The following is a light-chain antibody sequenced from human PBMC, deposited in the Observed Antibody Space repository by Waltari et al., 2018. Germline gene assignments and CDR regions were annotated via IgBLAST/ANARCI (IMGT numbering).Light chain of an antibody. Sequence: DIVMTQSPDSLAVSLGERATINCKSSQSVLYSSNSKNCLAWYQQKPGQPPKLLIYWASSREAGVPDRFSGSGSGTDFTLTISSLQAEDVAVYYCQQYYSTPYTCGQGTKLEIK. J-gene: IGKJ2*01. CDR2: WAS. CDR3: QQYYSTPYT. V-gene: IGKV4-1*01. CDR1: QSVLYSSNSKNC.